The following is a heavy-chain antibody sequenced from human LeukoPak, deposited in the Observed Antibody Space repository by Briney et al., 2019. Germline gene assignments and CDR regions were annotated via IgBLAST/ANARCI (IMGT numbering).Heavy chain of an antibody. CDR2: INHSGST. V-gene: IGHV4-34*01. D-gene: IGHD4-17*01. CDR1: GGSFSGYY. Sequence: SETLSLTCAVYGGSFSGYYWSWIRQPPGKGLEWIGEINHSGSTNYNPSLKSRVTISVDTSKNQFSLKLSSVTAADTAVYYCARWVPDYGDYGRTYYFDYWGQGTLVTVSS. J-gene: IGHJ4*02. CDR3: ARWVPDYGDYGRTYYFDY.